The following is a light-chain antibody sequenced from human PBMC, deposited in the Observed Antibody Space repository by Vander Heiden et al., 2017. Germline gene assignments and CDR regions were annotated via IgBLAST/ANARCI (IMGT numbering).Light chain of an antibody. Sequence: SYELTQPPSVSVSPGQTASITCSGDKLGDKYACWYQQKPGQSLVLVIYQDSKRPSGTPERFSGSKSGTTATLTISGTQAMDEAYYYCQAWDSSVVFGGGTKLTVL. V-gene: IGLV3-1*01. J-gene: IGLJ2*01. CDR2: QDS. CDR1: KLGDKY. CDR3: QAWDSSVV.